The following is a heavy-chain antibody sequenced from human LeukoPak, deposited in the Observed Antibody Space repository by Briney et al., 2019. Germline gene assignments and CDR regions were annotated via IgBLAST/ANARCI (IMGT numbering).Heavy chain of an antibody. Sequence: SQTLSLTCTVSGGSISSGGYYWSWIRQPPGKGLEWIGYIYHSGSTNYNPSLKSRVTISVDTSKNQFSLKLSSVTAADTAVYYCARYYDFWSGFGFGVWGQGTLVTVSS. CDR2: IYHSGST. V-gene: IGHV4-30-2*01. J-gene: IGHJ4*02. CDR1: GGSISSGGYY. D-gene: IGHD3-3*01. CDR3: ARYYDFWSGFGFGV.